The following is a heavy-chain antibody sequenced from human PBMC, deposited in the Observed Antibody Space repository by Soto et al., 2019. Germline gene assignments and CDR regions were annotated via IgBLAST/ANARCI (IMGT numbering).Heavy chain of an antibody. Sequence: PGGSLRLSCAASGFTFSSYGMHWVRQAPGKGLEWVAVIWFDGSNKYLADSVKGRFTISRDNSRNTLYLQMNSLRAEDTAVYYCARGPGFDYWGQGALVTVSS. CDR1: GFTFSSYG. CDR2: IWFDGSNK. J-gene: IGHJ4*02. CDR3: ARGPGFDY. V-gene: IGHV3-33*01.